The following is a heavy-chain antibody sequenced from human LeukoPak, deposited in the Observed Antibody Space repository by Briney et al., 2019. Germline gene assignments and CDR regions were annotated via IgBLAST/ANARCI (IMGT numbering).Heavy chain of an antibody. CDR1: GGSFSGYY. CDR3: ARVGGYDYVWGSYTMGL. Sequence: SETLSLTCAVYGGSFSGYYWSWIRQPPGKGLEWIGEINHSGSTNYNPSLKSRVTISVDTSKNQFSLKLSSVTAADTAVYYCARVGGYDYVWGSYTMGLWGQGTLVTVSS. D-gene: IGHD3-16*01. V-gene: IGHV4-34*01. CDR2: INHSGST. J-gene: IGHJ4*02.